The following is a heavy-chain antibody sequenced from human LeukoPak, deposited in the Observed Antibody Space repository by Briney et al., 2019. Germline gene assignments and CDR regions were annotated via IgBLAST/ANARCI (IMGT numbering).Heavy chain of an antibody. CDR1: GGSISSYY. D-gene: IGHD5-18*01. J-gene: IGHJ4*02. Sequence: SETLSLTCAVYGGSISSYYWSWIRQPPGKGLEWIGYIYYSGRTSYNPSLKSRVTISVDTSKNHFSLTLSSVTAADTAVYYCARGQKYRNGYTVTELGSGYFDYWGQGTLVTVSS. CDR2: IYYSGRT. V-gene: IGHV4-59*01. CDR3: ARGQKYRNGYTVTELGSGYFDY.